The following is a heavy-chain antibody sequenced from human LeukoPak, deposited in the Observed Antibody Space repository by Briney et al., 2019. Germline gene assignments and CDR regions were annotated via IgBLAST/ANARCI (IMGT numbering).Heavy chain of an antibody. CDR3: AREWYYSHSSGDYVVYYFDH. Sequence: PGGSLRLSCAASGFTFNSYWMSWVRQAPGKGLEWVANIKEDGSEKYYVDSVKGRFSISRDNAKNSLYLQMNSLRAEDTAVYYCAREWYYSHSSGDYVVYYFDHWGQGTRVTVSS. CDR1: GFTFNSYW. CDR2: IKEDGSEK. V-gene: IGHV3-7*01. D-gene: IGHD3-22*01. J-gene: IGHJ4*02.